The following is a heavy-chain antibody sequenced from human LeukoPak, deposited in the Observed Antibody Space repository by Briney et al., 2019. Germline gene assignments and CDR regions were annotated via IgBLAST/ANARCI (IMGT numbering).Heavy chain of an antibody. CDR3: ARVMSYSYGSGDY. J-gene: IGHJ4*02. CDR2: ISSSSSYI. CDR1: GFTLSSNY. V-gene: IGHV3-21*01. Sequence: SGRSLRLSCAASGFTLSSNYMSWVRPAPGKGLEWVSSISSSSSYIYYADSVKGRFTISRDNAKNSLYLQMNSLRAEDTAVYYCARVMSYSYGSGDYWGQGTLVTVSS. D-gene: IGHD5-18*01.